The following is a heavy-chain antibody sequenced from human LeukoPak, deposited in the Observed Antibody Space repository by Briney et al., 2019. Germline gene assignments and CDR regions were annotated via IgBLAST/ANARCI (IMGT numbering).Heavy chain of an antibody. CDR1: GDSTSNFY. CDR2: IHHSGSS. CDR3: VRAPNSNWFDF. Sequence: SETLSLTCTVSGDSTSNFYWNWIRQSPGKGLEWIGNIHHSGSSVYNPSLKSRGTISIDTSRRQLFLKLSSVTAADTAVYFCVRAPNSNWFDFWGPGILVTVSS. V-gene: IGHV4-59*03. D-gene: IGHD2-8*01. J-gene: IGHJ5*01.